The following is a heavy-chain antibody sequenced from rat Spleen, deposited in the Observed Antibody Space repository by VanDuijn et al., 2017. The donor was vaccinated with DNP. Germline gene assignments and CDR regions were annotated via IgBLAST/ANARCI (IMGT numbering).Heavy chain of an antibody. Sequence: EVQLQESGPGLVKPSQSLSLTCSVTGYSITSNYWAWIRRFPGYKMEWIGHITYSGSTSYNPSLKRRISITRDTSKNQFFLQLNSIIAEDTATYYCARWTTGFDYWGQGVMVTVSS. CDR3: ARWTTGFDY. D-gene: IGHD1-4*01. CDR1: GYSITSNY. V-gene: IGHV3-1*01. CDR2: ITYSGST. J-gene: IGHJ2*01.